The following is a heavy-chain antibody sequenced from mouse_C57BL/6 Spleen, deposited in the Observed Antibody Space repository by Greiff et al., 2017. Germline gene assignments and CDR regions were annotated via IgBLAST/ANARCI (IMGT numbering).Heavy chain of an antibody. CDR2: IDPNSGGT. CDR1: GYTFTSYW. D-gene: IGHD2-5*01. J-gene: IGHJ2*01. Sequence: QVQLQQPGAELVKPGASVKLSCKASGYTFTSYWMQWVKQRPGQGLEWIGEIDPNSGGTKYNEKFKSKATLTVDKPSSTAYMQLSSLTSEDSAVYYCARGEGYSNSDYWGQGTTLTVSS. CDR3: ARGEGYSNSDY. V-gene: IGHV1-72*01.